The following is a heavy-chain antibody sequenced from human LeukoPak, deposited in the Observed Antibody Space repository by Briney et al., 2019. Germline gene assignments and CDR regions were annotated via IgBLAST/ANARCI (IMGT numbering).Heavy chain of an antibody. V-gene: IGHV5-51*01. CDR3: ARLGSSWNFDY. D-gene: IGHD6-13*01. CDR2: IYPGDSDT. J-gene: IGHJ4*02. Sequence: GESLKISCKGSGYTFTTYWIGWVRQMPGKGLEWMGIIYPGDSDTRYSPSFKGQVTISADKSISTAYLQWSSLKDSDTAIYYCARLGSSWNFDYWGQGTLVTVSS. CDR1: GYTFTTYW.